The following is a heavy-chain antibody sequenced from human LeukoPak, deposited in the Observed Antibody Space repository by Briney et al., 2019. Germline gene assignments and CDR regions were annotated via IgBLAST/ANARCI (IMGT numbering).Heavy chain of an antibody. CDR1: GFTFSSYA. CDR3: AKATRPADSSSNYVDFDC. CDR2: IGDST. J-gene: IGHJ4*02. V-gene: IGHV3-23*01. D-gene: IGHD6-13*01. Sequence: GGSLRLSCAASGFTFSSYAMTWVRQAPGKRLEWVSDIGDSTYSADSVKGRFTNSRDNSKNTLYLQMNSPRGEDTAVYYCAKATRPADSSSNYVDFDCWGQGTRVTVSS.